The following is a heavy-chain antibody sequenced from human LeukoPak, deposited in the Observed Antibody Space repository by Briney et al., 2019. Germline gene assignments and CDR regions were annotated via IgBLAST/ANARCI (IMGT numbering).Heavy chain of an antibody. J-gene: IGHJ4*02. D-gene: IGHD5-12*01. CDR2: IKQDGSEE. CDR3: ARGSGYDTVDY. V-gene: IGHV3-7*01. CDR1: GFIFSNYW. Sequence: GGSLRLSCAASGFIFSNYWMSWVRQAPGKGLEWVANIKQDGSEEYYVDSVKGRFTISRDNANNSLYLQMNSLRAEDTAVYYCARGSGYDTVDYWGQGTLVTVSS.